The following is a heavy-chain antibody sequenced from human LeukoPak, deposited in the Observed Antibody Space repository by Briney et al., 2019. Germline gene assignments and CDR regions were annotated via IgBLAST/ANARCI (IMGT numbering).Heavy chain of an antibody. CDR1: GGTFSSYA. CDR2: IIPILGIA. V-gene: IGHV1-69*04. J-gene: IGHJ5*02. CDR3: ASSRQFSGSWYWFDP. D-gene: IGHD1-26*01. Sequence: ASVKVSCKASGGTFSSYAISWVRQAPGQGLEWMGRIIPILGIANYARKFQGRVTITADKSTSTAYMELSSLRSEDTAVYYCASSRQFSGSWYWFDPWGQGTLVTVPS.